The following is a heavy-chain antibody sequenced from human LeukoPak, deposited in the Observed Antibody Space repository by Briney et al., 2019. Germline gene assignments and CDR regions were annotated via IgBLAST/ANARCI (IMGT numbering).Heavy chain of an antibody. V-gene: IGHV3-7*01. Sequence: GGSLRLSCAASGFTFSSYWMSWVRQAPGKGLEWVANIKQDGSEKYYADSVKGRFTISRDNAKNSLYLQLNSLRAEDTAVYYCARQFYDIWSGFYTADFYFDYWGQGTLVTVSS. J-gene: IGHJ4*02. CDR2: IKQDGSEK. D-gene: IGHD3-3*01. CDR3: ARQFYDIWSGFYTADFYFDY. CDR1: GFTFSSYW.